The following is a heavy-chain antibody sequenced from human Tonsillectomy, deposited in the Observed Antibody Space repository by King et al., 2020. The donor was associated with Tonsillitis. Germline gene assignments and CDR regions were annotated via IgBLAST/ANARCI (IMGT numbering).Heavy chain of an antibody. V-gene: IGHV3-11*01. CDR2: ISTSGNTI. J-gene: IGHJ5*02. Sequence: VQLVESGGELVKPGGSLRLSCAASGFPFSDYYMSWIRQAPGKGLEWISYISTSGNTIYYADSVKGRFTTSRDNAKNSLYLQMDSLRAEDTAVYYCVLPMFYDWGVAPGGQGTLVTVS. D-gene: IGHD3-16*01. CDR3: VLPMFYDWGVAP. CDR1: GFPFSDYY.